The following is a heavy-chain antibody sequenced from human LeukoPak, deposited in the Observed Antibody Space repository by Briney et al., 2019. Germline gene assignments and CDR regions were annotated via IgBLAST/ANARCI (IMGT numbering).Heavy chain of an antibody. CDR1: GYTFTGYY. CDR2: INPNSGGT. J-gene: IGHJ3*02. V-gene: IGHV1-2*02. CDR3: ARSDSSGWYINVDT. D-gene: IGHD6-19*01. Sequence: ASVKVSCKASGYTFTGYYMHWVRQAPGQGLEWMGWINPNSGGTNYAQKFQGRVTMTRDTSISTAYMELSRLRSDDTAVYYCARSDSSGWYINVDTWGQGTMVTVSS.